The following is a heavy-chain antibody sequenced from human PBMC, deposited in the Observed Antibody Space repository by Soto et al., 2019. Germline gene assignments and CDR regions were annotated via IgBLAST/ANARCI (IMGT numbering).Heavy chain of an antibody. D-gene: IGHD2-2*01. CDR3: ARKKDVVPSSISYYYYGMDV. Sequence: PGGSLRLSCAASGFTFSDYYMSWIRQAPGKGLEWVSYISSSSSYTNYADSVKGRFTISRENAKNSLYLQMNSLRAEDTAVYYCARKKDVVPSSISYYYYGMDVWGQGTTVTVSS. J-gene: IGHJ6*02. CDR2: ISSSSSYT. V-gene: IGHV3-11*06. CDR1: GFTFSDYY.